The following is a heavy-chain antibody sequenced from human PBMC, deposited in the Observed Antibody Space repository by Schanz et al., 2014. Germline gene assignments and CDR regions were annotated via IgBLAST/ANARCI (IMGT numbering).Heavy chain of an antibody. Sequence: QVQLQESGPGLVKPSETLSLTCTVSGGSISSYYWSWIRQPPGKGLEWIGYMYYSGSTNYNPSLNSRVTISVDTSKNQFSLKVTSVTPADTAVYYCARGVLGSGYRQQYYFDHWGQGPLVTVSS. V-gene: IGHV4-59*12. J-gene: IGHJ4*02. CDR3: ARGVLGSGYRQQYYFDH. CDR1: GGSISSYY. D-gene: IGHD3-3*01. CDR2: MYYSGST.